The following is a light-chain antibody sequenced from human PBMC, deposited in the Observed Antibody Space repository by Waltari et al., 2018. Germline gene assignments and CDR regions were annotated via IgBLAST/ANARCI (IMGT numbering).Light chain of an antibody. CDR1: SRDVGRYNL. V-gene: IGLV2-23*01. J-gene: IGLJ2*01. CDR3: CSYAGSYVV. CDR2: EGS. Sequence: QSALTQPASVSGSPGQSITISCPGTSRDVGRYNLFSWYQQHPGKVPKLIIYEGSKRPSGVSNRFSGSKSGNTASLTISGLQAEDEADYYCCSYAGSYVVFGGGTKLTVL.